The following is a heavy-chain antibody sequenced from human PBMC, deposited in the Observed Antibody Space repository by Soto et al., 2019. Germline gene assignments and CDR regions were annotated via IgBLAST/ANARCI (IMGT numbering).Heavy chain of an antibody. V-gene: IGHV3-33*01. D-gene: IGHD1-1*01. CDR2: IVRDGGQK. J-gene: IGHJ4*02. CDR3: ARDDDFDDNGLDY. CDR1: GFTFSRYG. Sequence: QVHLVESGGGVVQPGRPLRLSCAASGFTFSRYGMHWVRQAPGKGLEWVGVIVRDGGQKQYADSVRGRFTISRDNSKYTLYLEMNSVTVDDTAVYYCARDDDFDDNGLDYWGQGTLVTVSS.